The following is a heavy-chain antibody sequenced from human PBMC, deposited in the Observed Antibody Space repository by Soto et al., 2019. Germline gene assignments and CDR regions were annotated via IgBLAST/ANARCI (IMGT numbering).Heavy chain of an antibody. J-gene: IGHJ1*01. V-gene: IGHV3-74*01. D-gene: IGHD6-13*01. CDR1: GFTFSSYW. CDR3: ARDPLVIAAVGKLVFQR. CDR2: INSDGSST. Sequence: EVQLVESGGGLVQPGGSLRLSCAASGFTFSSYWMHWVRQAPGKGLVWVSRINSDGSSTNYADSVKDRFTISRDNANNTLYLHMSTLRAEDTGVYYCARDPLVIAAVGKLVFQRWGQGTRVTVSS.